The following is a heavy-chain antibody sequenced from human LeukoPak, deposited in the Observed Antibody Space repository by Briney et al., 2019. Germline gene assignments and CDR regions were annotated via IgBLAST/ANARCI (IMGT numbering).Heavy chain of an antibody. CDR1: GGSISSFY. V-gene: IGHV4-4*07. J-gene: IGHJ4*02. CDR2: IYTSGST. Sequence: SQNLSLTCTVSGGSISSFYWSWIRQPAGKGLEWIGRIYTSGSTDYNPSLKSRVTMSVDTSKNQFSLKLSSVTAADTAVYYCARGPPPDFDCWGQGTLVTVSS. CDR3: ARGPPPDFDC.